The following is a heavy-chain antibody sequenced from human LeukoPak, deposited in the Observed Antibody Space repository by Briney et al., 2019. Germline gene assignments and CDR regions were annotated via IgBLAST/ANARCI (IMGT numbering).Heavy chain of an antibody. CDR1: GFTFSSYE. J-gene: IGHJ5*02. CDR3: TRTYYDILTGTNCFDP. CDR2: ISSSGSTI. Sequence: GGSLRLSCVASGFTFSSYEMNWVRQAPGKGLECISYISSSGSTIHYADSVKGRFTVSRDTAKNSLYLQMNSLRAEDTAVYYCTRTYYDILTGTNCFDPWGQGTLVTVSS. D-gene: IGHD3-9*01. V-gene: IGHV3-48*03.